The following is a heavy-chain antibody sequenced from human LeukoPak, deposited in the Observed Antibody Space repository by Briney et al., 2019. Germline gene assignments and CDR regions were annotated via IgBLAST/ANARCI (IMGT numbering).Heavy chain of an antibody. Sequence: ASVKVSCKASGYTFTGYYIHWVRQAPGQGGAWVGWINPNSGDTNVAQKFQGRVTMTRGTAISTAYMELSRLTSDDTAVYYCARGGEIILPSRPHDYWGQGTLVADSS. J-gene: IGHJ4*02. CDR3: ARGGEIILPSRPHDY. D-gene: IGHD3-16*01. CDR1: GYTFTGYY. V-gene: IGHV1-2*02. CDR2: INPNSGDT.